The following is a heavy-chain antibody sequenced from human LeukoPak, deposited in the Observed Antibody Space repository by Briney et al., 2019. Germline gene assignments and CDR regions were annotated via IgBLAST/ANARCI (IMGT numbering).Heavy chain of an antibody. J-gene: IGHJ4*02. CDR3: AGRINYYDSSEEF. D-gene: IGHD3-22*01. CDR2: ISAYNGNT. V-gene: IGHV1-18*01. CDR1: GYTFTSYG. Sequence: GASVKVSCKASGYTFTSYGISWVRQAPGQGLEWMGWISAYNGNTNYAQKLQGRVTMTRDTSTSRVYMELSSLRSEDTAVYYCAGRINYYDSSEEFWGQGTLVTVSS.